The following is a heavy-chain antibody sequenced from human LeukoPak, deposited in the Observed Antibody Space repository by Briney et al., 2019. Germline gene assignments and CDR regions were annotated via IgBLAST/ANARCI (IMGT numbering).Heavy chain of an antibody. Sequence: GGSLRLSCAASGFTFSSYSMNWVRQAPGKGLEWVSSVDSSSSFIYYAASVRGRFTSSRDNAKNSLYLQVNSLRGEDTAVYYCAIAGPDFYDSRGYYYPLGHWGQGTLVTVSS. CDR3: AIAGPDFYDSRGYYYPLGH. D-gene: IGHD3-22*01. J-gene: IGHJ4*02. CDR1: GFTFSSYS. V-gene: IGHV3-21*06. CDR2: VDSSSSFI.